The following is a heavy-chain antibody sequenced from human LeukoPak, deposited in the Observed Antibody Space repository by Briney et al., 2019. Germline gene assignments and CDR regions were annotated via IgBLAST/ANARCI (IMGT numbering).Heavy chain of an antibody. V-gene: IGHV3-23*01. J-gene: IGHJ4*02. D-gene: IGHD2-2*01. CDR3: AKDNRRYCSSTSCLTTIDY. CDR2: ISGSGGST. Sequence: GGSLTLSCAASGVTFSSYAMSWLRQPPGKGLEWVSAISGSGGSTYYADSVTGRFTISRDNSKNPLYLQMTSLRAEDTAVYYCAKDNRRYCSSTSCLTTIDYWGQGTLVTVSS. CDR1: GVTFSSYA.